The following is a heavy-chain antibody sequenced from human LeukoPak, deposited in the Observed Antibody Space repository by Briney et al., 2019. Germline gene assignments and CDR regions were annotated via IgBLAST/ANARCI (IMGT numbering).Heavy chain of an antibody. Sequence: SETLSLTCTASGGSISSSSYYWAWIRQSPGKGLEWIGSIYYSGTTYYNPSLKSRVTISVDTSKNHFSLKLSSVTAADTAVYYCARSTYCSGGSCSHNWFDPWGQGTLVTVSS. V-gene: IGHV4-39*02. CDR1: GGSISSSSYY. CDR2: IYYSGTT. D-gene: IGHD2-15*01. J-gene: IGHJ5*02. CDR3: ARSTYCSGGSCSHNWFDP.